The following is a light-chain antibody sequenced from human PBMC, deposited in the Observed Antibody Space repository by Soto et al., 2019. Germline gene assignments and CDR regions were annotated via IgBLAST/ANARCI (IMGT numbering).Light chain of an antibody. Sequence: DIKLTQSPSFLSASVGDRVTITCRASQGISSYLAWYQQKPGKAPKLLIYSASTLQSGVPSRFSGSGSGTDFTLTISSLQPEDFATYYCQQLNSYPRFTFGPGTKVDIK. CDR1: QGISSY. J-gene: IGKJ3*01. CDR2: SAS. CDR3: QQLNSYPRFT. V-gene: IGKV1-9*01.